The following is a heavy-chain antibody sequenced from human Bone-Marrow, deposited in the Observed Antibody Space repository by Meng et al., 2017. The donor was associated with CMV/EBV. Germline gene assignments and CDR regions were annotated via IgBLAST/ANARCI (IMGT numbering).Heavy chain of an antibody. CDR3: ARGLSIGIFGVVSPYDY. CDR2: IYSGGST. D-gene: IGHD3-3*01. V-gene: IGHV3-66*02. Sequence: GGSLRLSCAASGTTVSSNYMSWVRQAPGKGLEWVSVIYSGGSTYYADSVKGRFTISRDNSKNTLYLQMNSLRAEDTAVYYCARGLSIGIFGVVSPYDYWGQGTLVTVSS. J-gene: IGHJ4*02. CDR1: GTTVSSNY.